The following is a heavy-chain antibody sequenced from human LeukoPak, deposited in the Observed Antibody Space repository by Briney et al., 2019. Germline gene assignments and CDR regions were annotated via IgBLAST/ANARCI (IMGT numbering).Heavy chain of an antibody. CDR3: ARGRHYYYDSSGSLYYYYYYMDV. V-gene: IGHV1-69*05. CDR1: GGTFSSYA. CDR2: IIPIFGTA. D-gene: IGHD3-22*01. Sequence: SVKVSCKASGGTFSSYAISWVRQAPGQGLEWMGGIIPIFGTANYAQKFQGRVTITTDESTSTAYMELRSLRSEDTAVYYCARGRHYYYDSSGSLYYYYYYMDVWGKGTTVTVSS. J-gene: IGHJ6*03.